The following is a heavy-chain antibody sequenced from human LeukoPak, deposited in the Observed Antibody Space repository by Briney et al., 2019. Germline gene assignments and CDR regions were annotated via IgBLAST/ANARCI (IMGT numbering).Heavy chain of an antibody. D-gene: IGHD2-15*01. V-gene: IGHV3-30*04. Sequence: PGGSLRLSCAVSGCTFSNYAMHWVRQAPGKGLEWVALISYDGRNKYYADSVKGRFTVSRDNAKSMLYLQMNSLRGEDTAVYYCARDPALYCTGGSCREYYFDYWGQGALVTVSS. J-gene: IGHJ4*02. CDR3: ARDPALYCTGGSCREYYFDY. CDR2: ISYDGRNK. CDR1: GCTFSNYA.